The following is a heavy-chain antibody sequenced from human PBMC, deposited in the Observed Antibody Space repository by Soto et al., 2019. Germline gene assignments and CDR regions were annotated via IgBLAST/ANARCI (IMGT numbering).Heavy chain of an antibody. CDR2: IIPIFGTA. V-gene: IGHV1-69*06. CDR1: GGTFSSYA. CDR3: ARVHCSSTSCYRGGTYYYYGMDV. D-gene: IGHD2-2*01. J-gene: IGHJ6*02. Sequence: VKVSCKASGGTFSSYAISWVRQAPGQGLEWMGGIIPIFGTANYAQKFQGRVTITADKSTSTAYMELSSLRSEDTAVYYCARVHCSSTSCYRGGTYYYYGMDVWGQGTTVTVSS.